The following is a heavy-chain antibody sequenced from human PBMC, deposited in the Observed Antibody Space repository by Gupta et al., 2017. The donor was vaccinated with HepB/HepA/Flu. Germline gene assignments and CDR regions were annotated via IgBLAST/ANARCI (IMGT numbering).Heavy chain of an antibody. J-gene: IGHJ4*02. CDR2: MNHDGSEN. CDR3: VTGGTDY. V-gene: IGHV3-7*01. CDR1: GFIFSNNW. Sequence: EVQLVESGGGLVQPGGFLRLSCIASGFIFSNNWMSWVRQVPGKGLEWVAIMNHDGSENFYVDSVKGRFTISRDNAENSLYLQMNSLRDEDTAVYYCVTGGTDYWGQGTLVTVSS.